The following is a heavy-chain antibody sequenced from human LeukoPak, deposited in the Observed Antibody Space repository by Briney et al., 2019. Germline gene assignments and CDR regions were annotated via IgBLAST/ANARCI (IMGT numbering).Heavy chain of an antibody. CDR1: GFIFSNSN. CDR3: ARALGYSYGYAVDY. V-gene: IGHV3-48*01. D-gene: IGHD5-18*01. CDR2: ISGRSGTI. J-gene: IGHJ4*02. Sequence: GGSLRLSRVASGFIFSNSNMNWVRPTPGEGLEWLSYISGRSGTIYYADSVKGRFTISGYNAKNALYLQMNSLRAEDTAVYYCARALGYSYGYAVDYWGQGTLVTVSS.